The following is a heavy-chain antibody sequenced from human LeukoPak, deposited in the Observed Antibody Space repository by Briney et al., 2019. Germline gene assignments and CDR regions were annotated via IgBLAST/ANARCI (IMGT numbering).Heavy chain of an antibody. V-gene: IGHV4-34*01. CDR3: ARSRRGWFDP. J-gene: IGHJ5*02. CDR1: GGSFSGYY. CDR2: INHSGST. Sequence: SETLSLTCAVYGGSFSGYYWSWIRQPPGKGLEWIGEINHSGSTNYNPSLKSRVTMSVDTSKNQFSLKLSSVTAADTAVYYCARSRRGWFDPWGQGTLVTVSS.